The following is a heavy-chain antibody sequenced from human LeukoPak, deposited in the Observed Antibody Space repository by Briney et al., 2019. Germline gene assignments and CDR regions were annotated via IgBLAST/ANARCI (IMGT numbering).Heavy chain of an antibody. CDR2: ISSDGTYK. CDR1: GLAFSSFG. CDR3: DKGPIMFTLGVFIPYFAAA. V-gene: IGHV3-30*18. Sequence: GGSLRLSCAASGLAFSSFGMHWVRQAPGKGLEWVAVISSDGTYKSYTDSVKGRFTISRDNPKSTLYMQVDSLRKDETGVYYCDKGPIMFTLGVFIPYFAAAGGQGTLGPVS. J-gene: IGHJ4*02. D-gene: IGHD3-16*02.